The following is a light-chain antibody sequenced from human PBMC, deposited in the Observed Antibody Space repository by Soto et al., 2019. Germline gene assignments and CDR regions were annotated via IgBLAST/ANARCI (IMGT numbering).Light chain of an antibody. Sequence: QPVLTQPPSASGTPGQRVTISCSGSSSNIGSNAVNWYQQLPGTAPKVLIYSNNQRPSGVPDRFSGSKSGTSASLAISGLQSEDEADYYCAAWDDSLNGAVFGGGTKVTVL. V-gene: IGLV1-44*01. CDR3: AAWDDSLNGAV. CDR2: SNN. J-gene: IGLJ2*01. CDR1: SSNIGSNA.